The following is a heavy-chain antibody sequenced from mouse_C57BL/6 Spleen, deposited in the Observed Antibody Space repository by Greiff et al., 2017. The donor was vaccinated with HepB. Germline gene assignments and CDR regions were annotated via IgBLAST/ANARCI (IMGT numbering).Heavy chain of an antibody. V-gene: IGHV1-82*01. Sequence: QVQLQQSGPELVKPGASVKISCKASGYAFSSSWMNWVKQRPGKGLEWIGRIYPGDGDTNYNGKFKGKATLTADKSSSTAYMQLSSLTSEDSAVYFCARFPLLPGYWYFDVWGTGTTVTVSS. CDR2: IYPGDGDT. D-gene: IGHD1-1*01. CDR1: GYAFSSSW. CDR3: ARFPLLPGYWYFDV. J-gene: IGHJ1*03.